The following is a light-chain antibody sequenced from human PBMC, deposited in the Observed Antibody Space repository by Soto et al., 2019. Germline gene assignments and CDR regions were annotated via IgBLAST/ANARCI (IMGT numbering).Light chain of an antibody. CDR3: QQYGTSPRT. CDR1: QSVRSSY. Sequence: EIVLTQSPGTLSLSPGERATLSCRASQSVRSSYLAWYQQKLGQAPRLLIYGVSNRATGIPDRFSGSGSGTDFTLTISRLESEDFAVYYRQQYGTSPRTFGQGTKVEL. CDR2: GVS. V-gene: IGKV3-20*01. J-gene: IGKJ1*01.